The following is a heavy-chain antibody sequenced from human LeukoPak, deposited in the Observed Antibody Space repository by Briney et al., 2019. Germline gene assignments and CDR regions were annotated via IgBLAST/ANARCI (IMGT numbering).Heavy chain of an antibody. D-gene: IGHD1-7*01. CDR3: ARRWNYGRNYYIDV. J-gene: IGHJ6*03. CDR1: GGSFSNYY. Sequence: SETLSLTCAVYGGSFSNYYWSWIRQPPGRGLEWIGEINDSGRTNYNPSLMSRVTVSVDTSKNQFSLRLTSVTATDTAVYYCARRWNYGRNYYIDVWGKGATVSVSS. CDR2: INDSGRT. V-gene: IGHV4-34*01.